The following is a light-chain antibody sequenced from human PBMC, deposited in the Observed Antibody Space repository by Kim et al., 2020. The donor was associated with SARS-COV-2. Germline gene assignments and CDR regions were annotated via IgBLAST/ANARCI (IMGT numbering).Light chain of an antibody. CDR3: KQYNNWPS. V-gene: IGKV3-15*01. CDR2: GAS. Sequence: EIVMTQSPATLSVSPGERATLSCWASQSVSSNLAWYQQRPGQAPRLLIYGASTRATGIPARFSGSGSGTEFTLTISSLQSEDFAVYYCKQYNNWPSFGHGTKVDIK. J-gene: IGKJ1*01. CDR1: QSVSSN.